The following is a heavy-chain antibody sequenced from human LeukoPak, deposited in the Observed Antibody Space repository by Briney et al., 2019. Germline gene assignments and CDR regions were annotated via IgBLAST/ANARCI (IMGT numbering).Heavy chain of an antibody. J-gene: IGHJ4*02. V-gene: IGHV3-74*01. D-gene: IGHD3-10*01. CDR3: AKSEGSGSYYNGGSDY. Sequence: GGSLRLSCAASGFTFSAYWMHWVRQAPGKGLVWVSRINTDGTSKNYADSVKGRFTISRDNAKNTVYLQMNSLRAEDTALYYCAKSEGSGSYYNGGSDYWGQGTLVTVSS. CDR1: GFTFSAYW. CDR2: INTDGTSK.